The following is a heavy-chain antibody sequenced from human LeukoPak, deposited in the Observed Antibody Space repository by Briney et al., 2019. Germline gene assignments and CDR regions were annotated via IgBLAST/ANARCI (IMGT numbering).Heavy chain of an antibody. D-gene: IGHD3-16*02. CDR2: SYYSGNT. CDR1: GGSISSGDYY. Sequence: SETLSLTCTASGGSISSGDYYWSWIRQPPGKGLEWIGYSYYSGNTYYNPSLKSRVTISMDTSKNQFSLKLNSMTAADTAVYYCATAPYEYIWGTYRTNWFDPWGQGTLVTVSS. J-gene: IGHJ5*02. V-gene: IGHV4-30-4*01. CDR3: ATAPYEYIWGTYRTNWFDP.